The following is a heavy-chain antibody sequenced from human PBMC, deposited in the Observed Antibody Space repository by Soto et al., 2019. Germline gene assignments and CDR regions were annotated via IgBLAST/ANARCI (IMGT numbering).Heavy chain of an antibody. J-gene: IGHJ4*02. Sequence: GGSLRLSCAASGFTFSSYAMHWVRQAPGKGLEWVAVISYDGSNKYYADSVKGRFTISRDNSKNTLYLQMNSLRAEDTAVYYCARVDYYDSSGYLYYFDYWGQGTLVTVSS. CDR2: ISYDGSNK. CDR3: ARVDYYDSSGYLYYFDY. D-gene: IGHD3-22*01. CDR1: GFTFSSYA. V-gene: IGHV3-30-3*01.